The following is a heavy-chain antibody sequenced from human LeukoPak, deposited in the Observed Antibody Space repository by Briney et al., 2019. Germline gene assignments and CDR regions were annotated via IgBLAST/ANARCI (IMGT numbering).Heavy chain of an antibody. J-gene: IGHJ4*02. CDR2: ISYDGSNK. D-gene: IGHD3-10*01. CDR1: GFTFSSYA. Sequence: GRSLRLSCAASGFTFSSYAMHWVRQAPGKGLEWVAVISYDGSNKYYADSVKGRFTISRDNSKNTLYLQMNSLRAEDTAVYYCARDPLLWFGELPFDYWGQGTLVTVSS. CDR3: ARDPLLWFGELPFDY. V-gene: IGHV3-30-3*01.